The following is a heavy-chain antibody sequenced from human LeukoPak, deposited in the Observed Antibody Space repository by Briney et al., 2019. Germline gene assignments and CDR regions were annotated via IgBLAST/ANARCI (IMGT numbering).Heavy chain of an antibody. CDR3: ARRYYYDSSGYYYFFDY. V-gene: IGHV4-39*01. D-gene: IGHD3-22*01. Sequence: SETLSLTCTVSGGSISSNSYYWGWIRQPPGKGLEWISCIYYSGSMYYSPSLRSRVTISVDTSKNQFSLKLNSVTAAGTAIYYCARRYYYDSSGYYYFFDYWGQGTLVTVSS. CDR2: IYYSGSM. J-gene: IGHJ4*02. CDR1: GGSISSNSYY.